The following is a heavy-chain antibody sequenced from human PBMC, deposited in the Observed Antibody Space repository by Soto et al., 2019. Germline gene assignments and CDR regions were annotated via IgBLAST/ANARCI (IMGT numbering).Heavy chain of an antibody. D-gene: IGHD3-10*01. Sequence: LSLTCTVSGDSVTSASDYWSWIRQPPGKGLEWIGYIYYSGSADYNPSLRSRVTISIDTSKNQFSLKLTSVTAADTAVYYCARGVGFGYYYYHMDLWGQGTTVTVSS. V-gene: IGHV4-61*01. CDR2: IYYSGSA. CDR1: GDSVTSASDY. CDR3: ARGVGFGYYYYHMDL. J-gene: IGHJ6*02.